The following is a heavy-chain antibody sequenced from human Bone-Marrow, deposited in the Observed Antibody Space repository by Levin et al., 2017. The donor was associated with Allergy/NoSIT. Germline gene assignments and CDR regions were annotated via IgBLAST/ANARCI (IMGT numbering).Heavy chain of an antibody. Sequence: LSLTCAASGFTVSSNYMSWVRQAPGKGLEWVSVIYSGGSTYYADSVKGRFTISRDNSKNTLYLQMNSLRAEDTAVYYCASNPDYCTNGVCYGDYWGQGTLVTVSS. CDR3: ASNPDYCTNGVCYGDY. CDR1: GFTVSSNY. J-gene: IGHJ4*02. D-gene: IGHD2-8*01. V-gene: IGHV3-53*01. CDR2: IYSGGST.